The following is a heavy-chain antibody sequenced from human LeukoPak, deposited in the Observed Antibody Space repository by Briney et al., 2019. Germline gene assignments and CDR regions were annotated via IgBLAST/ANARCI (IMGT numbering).Heavy chain of an antibody. CDR2: ISAYNGHT. V-gene: IGHV1-18*01. J-gene: IGHJ4*02. D-gene: IGHD6-13*01. CDR1: GYTFTSYG. CDR3: ARALLLAAAGTGI. Sequence: ASVKVSCKASGYTFTSYGISWVRQAPGQGLEWMGWISAYNGHTNYTQKFQGRVTMTTDTSTSTAYMELRSLRSDDTAVYYCARALLLAAAGTGIWGQGTLVTVSS.